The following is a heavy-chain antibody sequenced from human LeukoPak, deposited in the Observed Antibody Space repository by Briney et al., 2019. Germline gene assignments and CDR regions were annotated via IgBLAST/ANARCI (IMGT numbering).Heavy chain of an antibody. Sequence: SETLSLTCTVSGGSISSYYWSWIRQPPGKGLEWIGYIYYSGSTNYNPSLKSRVTISVDTSKNQFSLKLSSVTAADTAVYYCARIRHYYDSSGPKHAFDIWGQGTMVTVSS. CDR1: GGSISSYY. V-gene: IGHV4-59*01. CDR3: ARIRHYYDSSGPKHAFDI. CDR2: IYYSGST. D-gene: IGHD3-22*01. J-gene: IGHJ3*02.